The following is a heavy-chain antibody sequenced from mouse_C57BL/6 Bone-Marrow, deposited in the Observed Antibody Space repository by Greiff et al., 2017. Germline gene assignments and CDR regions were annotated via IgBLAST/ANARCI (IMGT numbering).Heavy chain of an antibody. CDR3: AKGPGYDYAMDY. D-gene: IGHD2-2*01. CDR1: GYSFTGYF. CDR2: INPYNGDT. V-gene: IGHV1-37*01. J-gene: IGHJ4*01. Sequence: EVQLQQSGPELVKPGASVKISCKASGYSFTGYFMNWVKQSNGKSLEWIGRINPYNGDTFYNQKFKGKAPLTVDKSSSTAHLELLSLTSEDVAVYYCAKGPGYDYAMDYWGQGTSVTVSS.